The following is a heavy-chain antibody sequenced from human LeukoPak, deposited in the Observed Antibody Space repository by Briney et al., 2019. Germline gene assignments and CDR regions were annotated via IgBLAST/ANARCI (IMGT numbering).Heavy chain of an antibody. Sequence: GGSLRLSCAASGFTVDSNYLSWVCQAPGKGLEWVSTIYTGGNTYYAASVKGRFTISRDLSKNTVFLHMNSLRAEDTAMYYCARGDDSGYYDYFDYWGQGALVTVSS. V-gene: IGHV3-53*01. CDR3: ARGDDSGYYDYFDY. CDR2: IYTGGNT. D-gene: IGHD3-22*01. CDR1: GFTVDSNY. J-gene: IGHJ4*02.